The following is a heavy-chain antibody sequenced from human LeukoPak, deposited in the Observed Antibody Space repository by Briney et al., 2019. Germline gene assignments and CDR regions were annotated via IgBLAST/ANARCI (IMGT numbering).Heavy chain of an antibody. Sequence: ASVKVSCKASGYTFTGYYMHWVRQAPGQGLEWMGWINPNSGGTNYAQKFQGWVTMTRDTSISTACMELSRLRSDDTAVYYCARGLLWFGEPTLDYWGQGTLVTVSS. CDR1: GYTFTGYY. J-gene: IGHJ4*02. V-gene: IGHV1-2*04. CDR3: ARGLLWFGEPTLDY. CDR2: INPNSGGT. D-gene: IGHD3-10*01.